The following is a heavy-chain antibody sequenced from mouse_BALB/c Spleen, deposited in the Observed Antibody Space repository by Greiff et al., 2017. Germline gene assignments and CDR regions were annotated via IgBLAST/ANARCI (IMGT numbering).Heavy chain of an antibody. CDR2: IDTSDSYT. CDR1: GYTFTDYW. V-gene: IGHV1-69*01. D-gene: IGHD4-1*01. CDR3: ARWTGTWFAY. J-gene: IGHJ3*01. Sequence: QVHVKQPGAELVMPGASVKMSCKASGYTFTDYWMHWVKQRPGQGLEWIGAIDTSDSYTSYNQKFKGKATLTVDESSSTAYMQLSSLTSEDSAVYYCARWTGTWFAYWGQGTLVTVSA.